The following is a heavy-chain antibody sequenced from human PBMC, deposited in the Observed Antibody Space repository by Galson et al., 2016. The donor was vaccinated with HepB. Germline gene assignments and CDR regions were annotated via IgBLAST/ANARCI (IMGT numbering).Heavy chain of an antibody. CDR3: ARLNYYDSSGYRTFDH. J-gene: IGHJ4*02. CDR1: GFSISNSRHF. V-gene: IGHV4-39*01. CDR2: IYYDGST. D-gene: IGHD3-22*01. Sequence: SETLSLTCTVSGFSISNSRHFWGWIRQPPGKGLEVIGSIYYDGSTYYNPSLKSRVTISVDSSKTRFSLKLSSVTAADTAVYYCARLNYYDSSGYRTFDHWGQGTLVTVSS.